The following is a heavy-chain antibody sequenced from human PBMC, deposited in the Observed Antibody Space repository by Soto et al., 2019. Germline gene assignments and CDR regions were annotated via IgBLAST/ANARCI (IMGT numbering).Heavy chain of an antibody. D-gene: IGHD5-18*01. J-gene: IGHJ6*02. CDR2: IYYSGST. CDR3: ARDLRPGGYSYGWDYCYGMDV. Sequence: SETLSLTCTVSGGSISSGGYYWSWIRQHPGKGLEWIGYIYYSGSTYYNPSLKSRVTISVDTSKNQFSLKLSSVTAADTAVYYCARDLRPGGYSYGWDYCYGMDVWGQGTTVTVSS. CDR1: GGSISSGGYY. V-gene: IGHV4-31*03.